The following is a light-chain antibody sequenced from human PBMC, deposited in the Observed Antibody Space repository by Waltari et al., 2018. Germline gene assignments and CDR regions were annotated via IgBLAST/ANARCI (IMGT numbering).Light chain of an antibody. V-gene: IGKV1-5*03. CDR2: RVS. CDR1: QSINIW. Sequence: DIQMTQSPSALSASVGDRVTITCRASQSINIWLAWYKQKAGKAPELLIHRVSTLASGVPSRFSGSGSGTAFSLTISSLQPDEFATYYCQQYNLYSTFGQGTKLKI. CDR3: QQYNLYST. J-gene: IGKJ2*01.